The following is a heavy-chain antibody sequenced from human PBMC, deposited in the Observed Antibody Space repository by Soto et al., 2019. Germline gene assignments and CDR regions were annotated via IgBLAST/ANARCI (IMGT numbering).Heavy chain of an antibody. J-gene: IGHJ4*02. D-gene: IGHD3-10*01. CDR3: AKGGYSSSGSLLN. CDR2: IGWNSDSI. V-gene: IGHV3-9*01. CDR1: GFTFDDYA. Sequence: EVQLVESGGGLVQPGRSLRLSCAASGFTFDDYAMYWVRQAPGKGLEWVSGIGWNSDSIGYADSVKGRFTISRDNAKNSLYLQMNSLRPEDPALYYCAKGGYSSSGSLLNWGQGTLVTVSS.